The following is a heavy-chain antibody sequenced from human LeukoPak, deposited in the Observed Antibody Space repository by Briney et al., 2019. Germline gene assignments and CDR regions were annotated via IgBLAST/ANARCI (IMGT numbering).Heavy chain of an antibody. CDR1: GGSFSGYY. CDR2: INHSGST. D-gene: IGHD6-19*01. Sequence: SETLSLTCAVYGGSFSGYYWSWIRQPPGKGLEWIGEINHSGSTNYNPSLKSRVTISVDTSKNQFSLKLSSVTAADTAVYYCARGWLVRRQPLDYWGQGTLVTGSS. J-gene: IGHJ4*02. V-gene: IGHV4-34*01. CDR3: ARGWLVRRQPLDY.